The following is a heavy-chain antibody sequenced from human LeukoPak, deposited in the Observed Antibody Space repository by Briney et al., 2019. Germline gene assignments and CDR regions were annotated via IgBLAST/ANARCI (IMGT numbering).Heavy chain of an antibody. CDR1: GYTLTEVS. CDR3: ARDHGYCSSTSCYGGAFDI. D-gene: IGHD2-2*01. CDR2: INPNSGGT. V-gene: IGHV1-2*02. J-gene: IGHJ3*02. Sequence: ASVKVSCKVSGYTLTEVSIHWVRQAPGEGLEWMGWINPNSGGTNYAQKFQGRVTMTRDASISTAYMELSRLRSDDTAVYYCARDHGYCSSTSCYGGAFDIWGQGTMVTVSS.